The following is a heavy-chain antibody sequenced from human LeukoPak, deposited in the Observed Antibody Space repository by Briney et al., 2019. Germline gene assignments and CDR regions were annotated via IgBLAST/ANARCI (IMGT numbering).Heavy chain of an antibody. V-gene: IGHV1-2*02. CDR2: INPNSGGT. J-gene: IGHJ3*02. D-gene: IGHD4-17*01. Sequence: ASVKVSCKASGYTFTGYYMHWVRQAPGQGLEWMGWINPNSGGTNYAQKFQGRVTMTTDTSTSTAYMELRSLRSDDTAVYYCARGLPTVTTVWGFRGGRTISDAFDIWGQGTMVTVSS. CDR1: GYTFTGYY. CDR3: ARGLPTVTTVWGFRGGRTISDAFDI.